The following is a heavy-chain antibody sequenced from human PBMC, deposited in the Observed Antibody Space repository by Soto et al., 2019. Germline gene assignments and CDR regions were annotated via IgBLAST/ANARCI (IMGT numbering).Heavy chain of an antibody. CDR3: ARWDSNSWSDF. Sequence: QVQLVESGGGVVQPGRSLRLSCAASGFTFRSYAMDWVRQAPGKGLEWVAVISYDGANKYYADSVRGRFTISRDNSKNTLTLQMNSLRPEDTAVYYCARWDSNSWSDFWGPGNLVTVSS. CDR1: GFTFRSYA. CDR2: ISYDGANK. J-gene: IGHJ4*02. D-gene: IGHD6-13*01. V-gene: IGHV3-30*01.